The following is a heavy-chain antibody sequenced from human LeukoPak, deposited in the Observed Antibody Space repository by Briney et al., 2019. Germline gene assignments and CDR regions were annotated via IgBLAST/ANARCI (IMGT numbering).Heavy chain of an antibody. CDR1: GGSISSGGYS. Sequence: SETLSLTCTVSGGSISSGGYSWSWIRQHPGKGLEWIGYIYYSGSTYYNPSLKSRVTISVDTSKNQFSLKLSSVTAADTAVYYCARGTPAAPWGYYYYGMDVWGQGTTVTVSS. V-gene: IGHV4-31*03. J-gene: IGHJ6*02. CDR3: ARGTPAAPWGYYYYGMDV. D-gene: IGHD2-2*01. CDR2: IYYSGST.